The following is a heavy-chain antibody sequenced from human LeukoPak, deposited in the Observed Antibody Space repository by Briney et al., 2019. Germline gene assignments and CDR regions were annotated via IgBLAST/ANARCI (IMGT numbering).Heavy chain of an antibody. CDR3: ARSHGITMIVVAFDY. V-gene: IGHV4-34*01. J-gene: IGHJ4*02. CDR2: INHSGST. CDR1: GGSFSGYY. D-gene: IGHD3-22*01. Sequence: PSETLSLTCAVYGGSFSGYYWSWIRQPPGKGLEWIGEINHSGSTDYNPSLKSRVTISVDTSKNQFSLKLSSVTAADTAVYYCARSHGITMIVVAFDYWGQGTLVTVSS.